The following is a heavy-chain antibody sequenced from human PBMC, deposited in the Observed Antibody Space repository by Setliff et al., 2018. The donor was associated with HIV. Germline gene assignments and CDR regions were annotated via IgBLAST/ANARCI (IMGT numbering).Heavy chain of an antibody. J-gene: IGHJ4*02. D-gene: IGHD1-20*01. Sequence: PSETLSLTCTVSGGSISSSNYYWGWIRQPPWKGLEWIGNIYYSGSTYYNPSLKSRVTISVDTSKNQFSLKLSSVTAADTAVYYCATWGRNNWNYFIYWGQGTLVTVSS. CDR1: GGSISSSNYY. CDR3: ATWGRNNWNYFIY. CDR2: IYYSGST. V-gene: IGHV4-39*07.